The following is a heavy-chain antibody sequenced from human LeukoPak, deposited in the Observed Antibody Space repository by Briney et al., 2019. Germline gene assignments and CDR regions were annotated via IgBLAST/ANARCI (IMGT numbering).Heavy chain of an antibody. D-gene: IGHD6-19*01. Sequence: PSETLSLTCTVSGGSISSYYWSWIRQPPGKGLEWIGSIYHSGSTDYSPSLTSRVTISLDTSKNQFSMKLSSVTAADTAVYYCAKGAGPPWFDPWGQGTLVTVSS. CDR2: IYHSGST. J-gene: IGHJ5*02. CDR3: AKGAGPPWFDP. V-gene: IGHV4-59*08. CDR1: GGSISSYY.